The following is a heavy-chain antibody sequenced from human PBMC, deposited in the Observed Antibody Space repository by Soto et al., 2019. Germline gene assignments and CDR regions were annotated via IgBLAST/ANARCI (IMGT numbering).Heavy chain of an antibody. Sequence: GESLKISCQCSGYTFSNFWTAWVRQLPGKGLEWMGIIYPGGYETRYSPSFHGKVTISADRSIGTAYLQWSSLEASDSAFYFCARSPRSSPYFDYWGQGALVTVSS. CDR1: GYTFSNFW. CDR2: IYPGGYET. V-gene: IGHV5-51*01. CDR3: ARSPRSSPYFDY. J-gene: IGHJ4*02. D-gene: IGHD6-13*01.